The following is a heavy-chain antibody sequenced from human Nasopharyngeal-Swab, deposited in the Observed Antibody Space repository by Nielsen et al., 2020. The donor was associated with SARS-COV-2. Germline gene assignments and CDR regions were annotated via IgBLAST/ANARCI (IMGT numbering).Heavy chain of an antibody. V-gene: IGHV1-69*13. Sequence: SVKVSCKASGGTFSSYAISWVRQAPGQGLEWMGGIIPILGTANYAQKFQGRVTITADESTSTAYMELSSLRSEDTAVYYCARDPSPYSSGWYGHYYYYMDVWGKGTTVTVSS. J-gene: IGHJ6*03. CDR2: IIPILGTA. D-gene: IGHD6-19*01. CDR1: GGTFSSYA. CDR3: ARDPSPYSSGWYGHYYYYMDV.